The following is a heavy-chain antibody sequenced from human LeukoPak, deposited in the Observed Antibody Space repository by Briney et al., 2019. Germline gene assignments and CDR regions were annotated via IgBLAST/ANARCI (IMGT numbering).Heavy chain of an antibody. CDR1: GFTVSSNS. J-gene: IGHJ2*01. D-gene: IGHD5-18*01. Sequence: PGGSLRLSCAASGFTVSSNSMSWVRQAPGKGLEWVSVIYSGGSTYYADSVKGRFTISRDNSKNTLYLQMNSLRAEDTAVYYCARTYRGYSYGMYWYFDLWGRGTLVTVSS. CDR3: ARTYRGYSYGMYWYFDL. V-gene: IGHV3-53*01. CDR2: IYSGGST.